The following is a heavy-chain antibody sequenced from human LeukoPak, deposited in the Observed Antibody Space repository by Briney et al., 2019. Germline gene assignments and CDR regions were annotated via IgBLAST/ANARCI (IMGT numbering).Heavy chain of an antibody. CDR3: ARGVSLTVTTPIDY. D-gene: IGHD4-17*01. J-gene: IGHJ4*02. CDR2: INHSGST. V-gene: IGHV4-34*01. Sequence: SETLSLTCAVYGGSFSGYYWSWIRQPPGKGLEWIGEINHSGSTNYNPSLKSRVTVSVDTSKNQFSLKLSSVTAADTAVYYCARGVSLTVTTPIDYWGQGTLDTVSS. CDR1: GGSFSGYY.